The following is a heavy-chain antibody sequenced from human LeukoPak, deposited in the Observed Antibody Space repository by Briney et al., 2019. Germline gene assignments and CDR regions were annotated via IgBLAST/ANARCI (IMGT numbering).Heavy chain of an antibody. CDR1: GYTFTGYY. J-gene: IGHJ4*02. CDR3: ARGRGVIIPYFDY. D-gene: IGHD3-3*01. Sequence: ASVKVSCKASGYTFTGYYMHWVRQAPGQGLEWMGWINPNSGGTNYAQKFQGRVTMTRDTSISTVYMELSRLRSDDTAVYYCARGRGVIIPYFDYWGQGTLVTVSS. V-gene: IGHV1-2*02. CDR2: INPNSGGT.